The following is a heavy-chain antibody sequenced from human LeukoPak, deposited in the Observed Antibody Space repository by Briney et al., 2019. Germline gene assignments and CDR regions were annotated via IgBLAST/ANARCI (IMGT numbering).Heavy chain of an antibody. V-gene: IGHV3-48*03. CDR2: ISSSGSTI. Sequence: HPGGSLRLSCAASGFTFSSYEMNWVRQAPGKGLEWVSYISSSGSTIYYADSVKGRFTISRDNAKNSLYLQMKSLRAEDTAVYYCAKGGGYEAQYYYYYLDVWGKGTTVTISS. J-gene: IGHJ6*03. CDR3: AKGGGYEAQYYYYYLDV. CDR1: GFTFSSYE. D-gene: IGHD5-12*01.